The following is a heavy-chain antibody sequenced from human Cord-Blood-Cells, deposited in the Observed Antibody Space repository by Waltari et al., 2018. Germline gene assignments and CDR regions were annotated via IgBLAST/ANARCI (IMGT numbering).Heavy chain of an antibody. J-gene: IGHJ4*02. Sequence: QLQLQESGPGLVKPSETLSLTCTVSGGSISSSSYYWGWIRQPPGKGLEWIGSIYYSGSTYYNPSLKGRFTIAVDTSKTQFSLKLSSVTAADTAVYYCARQRRFASGPTVATIDYWGQGTLVTVSS. CDR1: GGSISSSSYY. D-gene: IGHD5-12*01. V-gene: IGHV4-39*01. CDR3: ARQRRFASGPTVATIDY. CDR2: IYYSGST.